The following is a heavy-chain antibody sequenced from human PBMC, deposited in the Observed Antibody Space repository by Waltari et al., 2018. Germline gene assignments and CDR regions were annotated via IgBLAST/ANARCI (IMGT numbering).Heavy chain of an antibody. J-gene: IGHJ4*02. D-gene: IGHD4-4*01. CDR2: IYYSGST. Sequence: QVQLQESGPGLVKPSQTLSLTCTVSGGSINSGAYYRSWIRQPPGKGLEWIGYIYYSGSTSYNPSLKGRGFMSIDTSKNQYSLRLSSVTAADTAVYYCARGRTTVMTPWAYWGQGSLVTVSS. CDR1: GGSINSGAYY. V-gene: IGHV4-30-4*01. CDR3: ARGRTTVMTPWAY.